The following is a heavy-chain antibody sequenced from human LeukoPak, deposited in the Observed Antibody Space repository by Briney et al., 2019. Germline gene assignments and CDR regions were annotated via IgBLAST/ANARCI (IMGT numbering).Heavy chain of an antibody. D-gene: IGHD3-3*01. J-gene: IGHJ4*02. CDR2: ISAYNGNT. CDR3: ATSYYDFWSGYFVAYDY. Sequence: RASVTVSCKASGYTFTSYGISWVRQAPGQGLEWMGWISAYNGNTNYAQKLQGRVTMTTDTSTSTAYMELRSLRSDDTAVYYCATSYYDFWSGYFVAYDYWGQGTPVTVSS. CDR1: GYTFTSYG. V-gene: IGHV1-18*01.